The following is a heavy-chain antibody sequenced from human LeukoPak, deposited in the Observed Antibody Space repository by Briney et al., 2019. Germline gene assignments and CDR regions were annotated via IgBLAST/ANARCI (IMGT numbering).Heavy chain of an antibody. CDR3: ARGRVVPAAMPENWFDP. CDR1: GYTFTGYY. V-gene: IGHV1-18*04. CDR2: INPNSGNT. D-gene: IGHD2-2*01. J-gene: IGHJ5*02. Sequence: ASVKVSCKASGYTFTGYYMHWVRQAPGQGLEWMGWINPNSGNTNYAQKLQGRVTMTTDTSTSTAYMELRSLRSDDTAVYYCARGRVVPAAMPENWFDPWGQGTLVTVSS.